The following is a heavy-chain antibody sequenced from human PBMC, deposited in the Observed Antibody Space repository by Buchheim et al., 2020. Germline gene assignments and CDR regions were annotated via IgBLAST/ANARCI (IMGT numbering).Heavy chain of an antibody. CDR2: INHSGST. V-gene: IGHV4-34*01. D-gene: IGHD2-15*01. CDR1: GGSFSGYY. J-gene: IGHJ5*02. Sequence: QVQLQQWGAGLLKPSETLSLTCAVYGGSFSGYYWSWIRQPPGKGLEWIGEINHSGSTNYNPSLKSRVTISEDTSKNQFALKLSSVTAADTAVYYCARNGLCSGGSCYSNWFDPWGQGT. CDR3: ARNGLCSGGSCYSNWFDP.